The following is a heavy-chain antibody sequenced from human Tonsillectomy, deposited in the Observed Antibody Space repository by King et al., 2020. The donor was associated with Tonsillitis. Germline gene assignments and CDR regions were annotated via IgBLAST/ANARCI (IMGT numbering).Heavy chain of an antibody. V-gene: IGHV3-9*01. CDR1: GFTFDDYA. CDR2: ISWNSGSI. CDR3: AKESRLAARLGGGAFDI. D-gene: IGHD6-6*01. J-gene: IGHJ3*02. Sequence: QLLQSGGGLVQPGRSLRLSCAASGFTFDDYAMHWVRQAPGKGLEWVSGISWNSGSIGYADSVEDRFTISRDNAKNSLYLQMNSLRAEDTALYYCAKESRLAARLGGGAFDIWGQGTMVTVSS.